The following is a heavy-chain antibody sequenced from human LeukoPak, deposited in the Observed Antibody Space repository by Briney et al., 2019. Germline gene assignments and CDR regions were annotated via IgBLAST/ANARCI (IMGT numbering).Heavy chain of an antibody. J-gene: IGHJ4*02. Sequence: SETLSLTCTVSGGSISTHYWTWIRQPPGKGLEWIGYIYFTGSTNYNPSLKSRVTISVDASKNQLSPKLSSVTDADTAMYYCARGSRQIDYWGQGTLVTVSS. CDR2: IYFTGST. CDR1: GGSISTHY. CDR3: ARGSRQIDY. V-gene: IGHV4-59*11.